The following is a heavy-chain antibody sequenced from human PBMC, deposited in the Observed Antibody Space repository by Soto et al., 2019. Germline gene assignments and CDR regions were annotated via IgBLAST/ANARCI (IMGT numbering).Heavy chain of an antibody. D-gene: IGHD3-16*01. CDR3: GRDGDGGMITNTSYNTGMND. Sequence: SETLSLTCPVSGGSLGSYYWSWNRQPPGKGLEWIGYFFYTGRDNYNASLKSRVSISLDTSNYQFSLKLSSVTAADTAVYYCGRDGDGGMITNTSYNTGMNDWGPGTTVTAS. CDR1: GGSLGSYY. CDR2: FFYTGRD. J-gene: IGHJ6*02. V-gene: IGHV4-59*01.